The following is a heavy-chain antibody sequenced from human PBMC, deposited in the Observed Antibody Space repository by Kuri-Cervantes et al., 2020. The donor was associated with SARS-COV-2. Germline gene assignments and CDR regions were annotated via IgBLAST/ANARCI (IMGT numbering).Heavy chain of an antibody. CDR1: GGSISSGDYY. D-gene: IGHD1-7*01. CDR2: IYYSGST. CDR3: ARTLASITGTYMDV. Sequence: TLSLTCTVSGGSISSGDYYWSWIRQPPGKGLEWIGYIYYSGSTYYNPSLKSRVTISVDTSKNQLSLKLSSVTAADTAVYYCARTLASITGTYMDVWGKGTTVTVSS. J-gene: IGHJ6*03. V-gene: IGHV4-30-4*08.